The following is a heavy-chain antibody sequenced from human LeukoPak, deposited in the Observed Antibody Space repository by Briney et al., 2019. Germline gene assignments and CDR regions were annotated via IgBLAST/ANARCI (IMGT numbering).Heavy chain of an antibody. J-gene: IGHJ6*03. Sequence: PGGSLRLSCAASGFTFSSYSMDWVRQAPGKGPEWVSSISSSSSYIYYADSVKGRFTISRDNAKNSLYLQMNSLRAEDTAVYYCAGGYVDYYYMDVWGKGTTVTVSS. CDR2: ISSSSSYI. CDR1: GFTFSSYS. CDR3: AGGYVDYYYMDV. V-gene: IGHV3-21*01. D-gene: IGHD5-12*01.